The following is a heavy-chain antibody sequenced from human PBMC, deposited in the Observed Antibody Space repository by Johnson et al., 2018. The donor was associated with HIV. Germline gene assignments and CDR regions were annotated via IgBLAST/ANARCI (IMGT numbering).Heavy chain of an antibody. CDR2: ISSNGGRT. CDR1: GFTFRSYA. CDR3: VRDQIESITGKEAGAFDI. V-gene: IGHV3-64*01. J-gene: IGHJ3*02. D-gene: IGHD1-20*01. Sequence: EVQLVESGGGLVQPGGSLRLSCAASGFTFRSYAMHWVRQAPGKGLESVSAISSNGGRTYYANSVKGRFTISRDNSKNTLSLQMGRLRAEDMAVYYCVRDQIESITGKEAGAFDIWGLGTMVTVSS.